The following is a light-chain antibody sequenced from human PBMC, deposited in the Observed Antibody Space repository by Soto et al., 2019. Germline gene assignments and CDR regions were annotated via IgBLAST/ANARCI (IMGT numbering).Light chain of an antibody. CDR3: SSYTTVPSPQWV. V-gene: IGLV2-14*01. J-gene: IGLJ3*02. Sequence: QSALTQPASVSGSPGQSITIPCSGRSSDLGGLNYVSWYQQHPGKVPKLSIYKVDNRPSGISDRFSASKSGNTASLTISGLQAEDAAHYYCSSYTTVPSPQWVFAGGTKVTVL. CDR2: KVD. CDR1: SSDLGGLNY.